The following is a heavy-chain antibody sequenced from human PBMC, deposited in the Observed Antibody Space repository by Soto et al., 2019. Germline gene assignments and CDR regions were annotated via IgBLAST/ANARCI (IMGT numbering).Heavy chain of an antibody. D-gene: IGHD3-3*01. CDR3: ARSHIRFLEWERNEIDY. Sequence: GGSLRLSCAASGFTFSSYAMHWVRQAPGKGLEWVAVISYDGSNKYYADSVKGRFTISRDNSKNTLYLQMNSLRAEDTAVYYCARSHIRFLEWERNEIDYWGQGTLVTVSS. CDR1: GFTFSSYA. V-gene: IGHV3-30-3*01. CDR2: ISYDGSNK. J-gene: IGHJ4*02.